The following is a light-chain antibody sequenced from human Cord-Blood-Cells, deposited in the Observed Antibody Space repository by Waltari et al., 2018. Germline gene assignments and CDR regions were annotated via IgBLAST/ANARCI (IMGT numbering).Light chain of an antibody. J-gene: IGLJ2*01. CDR2: DVS. CDR3: SSYTSSSTLVV. V-gene: IGLV2-14*01. Sequence: QSALTQPASVSGSPGPSITISCTGTSSDVGGYNSVSWSQTHPGKAPKLMIYDVSNRPSGGSNRFAGAKSGNTASLTSSGLQAEDEADYYCSSYTSSSTLVVFGGGTKLTVL. CDR1: SSDVGGYNS.